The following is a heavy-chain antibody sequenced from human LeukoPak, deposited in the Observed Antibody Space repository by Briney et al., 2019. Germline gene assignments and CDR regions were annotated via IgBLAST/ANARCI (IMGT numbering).Heavy chain of an antibody. V-gene: IGHV1-2*02. CDR1: GYTFTGYY. J-gene: IGHJ4*02. Sequence: ASVKVSCKASGYTFTGYYMHWVRQAPGQGLEWMGWINPNSGGTNYAQKFQGRVTMTRDTSISTAYMGLSRLRSDDTAVYYCARVRQNYYDSSGYYDYWGQGTLVTVSS. D-gene: IGHD3-22*01. CDR3: ARVRQNYYDSSGYYDY. CDR2: INPNSGGT.